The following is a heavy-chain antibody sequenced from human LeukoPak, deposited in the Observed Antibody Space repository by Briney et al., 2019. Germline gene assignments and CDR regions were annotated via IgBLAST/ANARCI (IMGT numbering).Heavy chain of an antibody. CDR1: GFTFSNNY. D-gene: IGHD6-19*01. J-gene: IGHJ4*02. CDR3: ARSPITGWD. V-gene: IGHV3-53*01. CDR2: IDTSDNR. Sequence: GRSLRLSCAASGFTFSNNYMSWVRQAAGKGLEWVSLIDTSDNRYYADSVQGRFIISRDNSKNTLSLQMNSLRVEDTAVYYCARSPITGWDWGQGTLVTVSS.